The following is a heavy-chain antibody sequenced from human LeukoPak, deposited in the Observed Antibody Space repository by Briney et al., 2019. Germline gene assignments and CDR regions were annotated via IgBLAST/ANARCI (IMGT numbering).Heavy chain of an antibody. CDR1: GFTFSSYR. J-gene: IGHJ4*02. CDR3: ARDYNYGSGNFDY. Sequence: PGGSLRLSCAASGFTFSSYRMNWVRQAPGKGLEWVSSISSSSSYIYYADSVKGRFTISRDNAKNSLYLQMNSLRAEDTAVYYCARDYNYGSGNFDYWGRGTLVTVSS. CDR2: ISSSSSYI. V-gene: IGHV3-21*01. D-gene: IGHD3-10*01.